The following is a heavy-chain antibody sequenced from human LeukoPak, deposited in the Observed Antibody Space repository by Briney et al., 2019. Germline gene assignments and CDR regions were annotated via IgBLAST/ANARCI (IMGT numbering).Heavy chain of an antibody. V-gene: IGHV5-10-1*01. D-gene: IGHD2-2*01. Sequence: GESLKISCKGSGYSFTSYWISWVRQMPGKGLEWMGRIDPSDSYTNYSPSFQGHVTISADKSISTAYLQWSSLKASDTAMYYCASTGYCSSTSCDGIDYWGQGTLVTVSS. CDR2: IDPSDSYT. CDR1: GYSFTSYW. J-gene: IGHJ4*02. CDR3: ASTGYCSSTSCDGIDY.